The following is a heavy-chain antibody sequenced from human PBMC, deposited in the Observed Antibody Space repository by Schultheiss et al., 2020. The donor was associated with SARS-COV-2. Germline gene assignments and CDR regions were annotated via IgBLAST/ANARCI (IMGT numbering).Heavy chain of an antibody. V-gene: IGHV1-2*02. CDR1: GYTFTGYY. D-gene: IGHD5-12*01. CDR2: INPNSGGT. J-gene: IGHJ6*02. Sequence: ASVKVSCKASGYTFTGYYMHWVRQAPGQGLEWMGIINPNSGGTNYAQKFQGRVTMTRDTSISTAYMELSRLRSDDTAVYYCASSPVDPLYYYYGMDVWGQGTTVTVSS. CDR3: ASSPVDPLYYYYGMDV.